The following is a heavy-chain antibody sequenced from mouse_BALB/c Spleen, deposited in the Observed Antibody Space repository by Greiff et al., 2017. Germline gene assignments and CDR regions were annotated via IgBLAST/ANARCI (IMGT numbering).Heavy chain of an antibody. CDR1: GFTFSDFY. Sequence: EVKVVDSGGGLVQPGGSLRLSCAPSGFTFSDFYMEWVRQPPGKRLEWIAASRNKANDYTTEYSASVKGRFIVSRDTSQSILYLQMNALRAEDTAIYYCAREAYYGNYEAMDYWGQGTAVTVSS. CDR3: AREAYYGNYEAMDY. V-gene: IGHV7-1*02. D-gene: IGHD2-1*01. J-gene: IGHJ4*01. CDR2: SRNKANDYTT.